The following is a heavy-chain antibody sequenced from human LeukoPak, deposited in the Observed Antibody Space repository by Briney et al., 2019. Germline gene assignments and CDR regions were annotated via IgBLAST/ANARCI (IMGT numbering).Heavy chain of an antibody. D-gene: IGHD2-15*01. CDR2: IYHSGST. CDR3: ARGYCSGGSCYLGLDP. Sequence: PSETLSLTCAVSGGSLSSSNWWSWVRQPPGKGLGWIGEIYHSGSTNYNPSLKSRVTISVDKSKNQFSLKLSSVTAADTAVYYCARGYCSGGSCYLGLDPWGQGTLVTVSS. J-gene: IGHJ5*02. V-gene: IGHV4-4*02. CDR1: GGSLSSSNW.